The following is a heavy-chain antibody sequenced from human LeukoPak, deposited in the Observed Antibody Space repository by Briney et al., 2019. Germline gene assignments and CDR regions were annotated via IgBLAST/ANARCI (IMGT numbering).Heavy chain of an antibody. J-gene: IGHJ5*02. CDR2: INPGNGNT. V-gene: IGHV1-3*01. CDR1: GYTFTSYA. Sequence: VASVKVSCKASGYTFTSYAMHWVRQAPGQRLEWMGWINPGNGNTKYSQKFQGRVTITADESTSTAYMELSSLRSEDTAVYYCAGEPAAREGWFDPWGQGTLVTVSS. CDR3: AGEPAAREGWFDP. D-gene: IGHD2-2*01.